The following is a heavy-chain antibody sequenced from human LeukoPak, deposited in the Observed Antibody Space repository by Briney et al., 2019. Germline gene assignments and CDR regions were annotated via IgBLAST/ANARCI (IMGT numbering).Heavy chain of an antibody. Sequence: GASVKVSCKASGYTFTSYDINWVRQATGQGLEWMGWMNPNSGNTDYAQKFQGRVTMTRNTSISTAYMELSSLRSEDTAMHYCARGLTVTTRPAGYWGQGTLVTVSS. D-gene: IGHD4-17*01. V-gene: IGHV1-8*01. CDR2: MNPNSGNT. CDR1: GYTFTSYD. J-gene: IGHJ4*02. CDR3: ARGLTVTTRPAGY.